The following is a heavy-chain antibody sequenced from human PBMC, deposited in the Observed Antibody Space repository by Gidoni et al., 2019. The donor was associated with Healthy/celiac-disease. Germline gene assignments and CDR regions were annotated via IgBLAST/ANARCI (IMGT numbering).Heavy chain of an antibody. CDR1: GGSFSGYY. CDR3: ARENDCTNGVCSHGMDV. Sequence: QVQLQQWGAGLLKPSETLSLTCAVYGGSFSGYYWSWIRQPPGKGLEWIGEINHSGSTNYNPSLKSRVTISVDTSKNQFSLKLSSVTAADTAVYYCARENDCTNGVCSHGMDVWGQGTTVTVSS. J-gene: IGHJ6*02. V-gene: IGHV4-34*01. CDR2: INHSGST. D-gene: IGHD2-8*01.